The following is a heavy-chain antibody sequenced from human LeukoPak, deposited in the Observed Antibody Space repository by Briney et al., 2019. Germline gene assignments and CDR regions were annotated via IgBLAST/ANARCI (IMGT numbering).Heavy chain of an antibody. CDR1: GFSFSRYW. J-gene: IGHJ4*02. CDR2: IKQDGSEK. V-gene: IGHV3-7*01. Sequence: GGSLRLSCAASGFSFSRYWMSWVRQAPGKGLEWVANIKQDGSEKNYVESVKGRFTISRDNAKNSLYLQTNSLRAEDTAVYYCARAGQEWFGELGFDQWGQGTLVIVSS. CDR3: ARAGQEWFGELGFDQ. D-gene: IGHD3-10*01.